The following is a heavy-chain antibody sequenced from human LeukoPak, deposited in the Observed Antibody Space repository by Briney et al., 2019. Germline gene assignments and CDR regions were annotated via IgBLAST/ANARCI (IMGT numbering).Heavy chain of an antibody. CDR3: AAPNYGSGSYSEY. V-gene: IGHV1-58*02. Sequence: SVKVSCKASGFTFTSSAMRWVRQARGQRLEWIGWIVVGSGNTNYAQKFQERVTITRDMSTSTAYMELSSLRSEDTAVYYCAAPNYGSGSYSEYWGQGTLVTVSS. CDR2: IVVGSGNT. D-gene: IGHD3-10*01. J-gene: IGHJ4*02. CDR1: GFTFTSSA.